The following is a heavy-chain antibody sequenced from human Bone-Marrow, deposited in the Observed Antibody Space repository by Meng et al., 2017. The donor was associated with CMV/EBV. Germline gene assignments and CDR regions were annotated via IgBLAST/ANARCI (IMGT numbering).Heavy chain of an antibody. CDR1: GGTFSSYA. CDR3: ARDGRRGYCSSTSCYGDY. D-gene: IGHD2-2*01. V-gene: IGHV1-69*05. CDR2: IIPIFGTA. Sequence: SVKVSCKASGGTFSSYAISWVRQAPGQGLEWMGGIIPIFGTANYAQKFQGRVTITTDESTSTAYMELSSLRSEDTAVYYCARDGRRGYCSSTSCYGDYWGQGTLVTVSS. J-gene: IGHJ4*02.